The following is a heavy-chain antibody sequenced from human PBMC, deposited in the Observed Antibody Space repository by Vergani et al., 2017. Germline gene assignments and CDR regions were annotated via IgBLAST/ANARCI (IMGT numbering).Heavy chain of an antibody. J-gene: IGHJ6*02. CDR3: AREDCGYSYGYWGCYGMDV. Sequence: QVQLQESGPGLVKPSQTLSLTCTVSGGSISSGGYYWSWIRQHPGKGLEWIGYIYYSGSTYYNPSLKSRVTISVDTSKNQFSLKLSSVTAADTAVYYCAREDCGYSYGYWGCYGMDVWGQGTTVTVSS. CDR1: GGSISSGGYY. D-gene: IGHD5-18*01. CDR2: IYYSGST. V-gene: IGHV4-31*03.